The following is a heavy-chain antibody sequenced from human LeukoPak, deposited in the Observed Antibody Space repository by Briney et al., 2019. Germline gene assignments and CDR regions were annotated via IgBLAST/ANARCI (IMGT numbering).Heavy chain of an antibody. D-gene: IGHD6-13*01. V-gene: IGHV3-21*01. CDR1: ALSFSSYT. CDR3: ARVAGQGWGLITADVNAYLDY. Sequence: GSLRLSCAASALSFSSYTISWVRQGPGKGLEWVSSISSTSTFIYYADSVKGRFTISGDNAKNSLYLQMNSLRAEDTAVYYCARVAGQGWGLITADVNAYLDYWGQGTLVTVSS. CDR2: ISSTSTFI. J-gene: IGHJ4*02.